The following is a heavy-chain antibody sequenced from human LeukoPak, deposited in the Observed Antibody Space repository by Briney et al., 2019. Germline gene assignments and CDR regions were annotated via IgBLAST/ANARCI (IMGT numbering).Heavy chain of an antibody. V-gene: IGHV3-30*18. CDR1: GFTFSSYG. J-gene: IGHJ4*02. D-gene: IGHD3-10*01. CDR3: AKPYYYGSRSYMDY. Sequence: GGSLRLSCAASGFTFSSYGIHWVRQAPGKGLEWVAVISSDGSNKYYADSVKGRFTISRDNSKNMLYLQMNSLRAEDTAVYYCAKPYYYGSRSYMDYWGQGTLVTVSS. CDR2: ISSDGSNK.